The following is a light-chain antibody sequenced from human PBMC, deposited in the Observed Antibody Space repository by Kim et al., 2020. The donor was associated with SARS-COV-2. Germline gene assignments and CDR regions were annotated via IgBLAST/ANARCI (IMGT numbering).Light chain of an antibody. CDR2: NNY. V-gene: IGLV3-19*01. CDR3: NSRDSSGNQVV. J-gene: IGLJ3*02. CDR1: SLRRYS. Sequence: ALGQTVRITYQGDSLRRYSASWYQQKPGQAPILVIYNNYDRPSGIPDRFSGSSSGNTASLAITGAQAEDEADYYCNSRDSSGNQVVFGGGTKLTVL.